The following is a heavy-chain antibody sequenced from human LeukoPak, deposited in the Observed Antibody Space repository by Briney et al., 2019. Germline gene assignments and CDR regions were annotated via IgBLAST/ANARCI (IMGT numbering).Heavy chain of an antibody. V-gene: IGHV3-30*02. CDR1: GFTFNTYA. CDR3: AKRYYDTSGYYSLGY. D-gene: IGHD3-22*01. Sequence: GGSLRLSCAASGFTFNTYAMTWVRQAPGKGLEWVAFIRYDGSTKYYADSVKGRFTISRDNSKNTLYLQMGSLRAEDTAVYYCAKRYYDTSGYYSLGYWGQGTLVTVSS. CDR2: IRYDGSTK. J-gene: IGHJ4*02.